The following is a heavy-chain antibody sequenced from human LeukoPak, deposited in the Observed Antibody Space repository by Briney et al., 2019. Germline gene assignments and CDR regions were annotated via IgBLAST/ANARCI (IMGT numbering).Heavy chain of an antibody. CDR1: GFRFSDYY. D-gene: IGHD4-23*01. CDR3: AKFSGNSASSSSHQTDY. J-gene: IGHJ4*02. Sequence: KPGGSLRLSCAASGFRFSDYYMSWIRQAPGKVLEWVAYISTIEDFKNYADSVKGRFTISRDNSKNTLHLQMNSLRAEDTAVYYCAKFSGNSASSSSHQTDYWGQGTLVTVSS. V-gene: IGHV3-11*06. CDR2: ISTIEDFK.